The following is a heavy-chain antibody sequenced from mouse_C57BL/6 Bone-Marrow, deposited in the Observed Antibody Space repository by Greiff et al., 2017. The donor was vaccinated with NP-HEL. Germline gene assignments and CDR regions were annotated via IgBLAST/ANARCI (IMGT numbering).Heavy chain of an antibody. CDR2: IWPGGGT. CDR3: ARQDLYAMDY. V-gene: IGHV2-9-1*01. Sequence: QVQLKQSGPGLVAPSQSLSITCTVSGFSLTSYAISWVRQPPGKGLEWLGAIWPGGGTTYNSALISRLSLSKDNSKSQVCLKMNDLQTADTARYYCARQDLYAMDYWGQGTSVTVSS. J-gene: IGHJ4*01. CDR1: GFSLTSYA.